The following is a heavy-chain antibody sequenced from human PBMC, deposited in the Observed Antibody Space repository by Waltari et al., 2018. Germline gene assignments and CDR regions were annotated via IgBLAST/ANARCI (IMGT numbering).Heavy chain of an antibody. Sequence: QLVESGGGLVKPGGSLRLSCAASGFTFSYYTLNWVRQAPGKGLEWVSSISSASDFKYYADSLRGRFTISRDNAKNTLFLHMTSPTADDTSIYFCTRDSGLTGVTGGDTFDIWGQGAMVTVSS. CDR3: TRDSGLTGVTGGDTFDI. J-gene: IGHJ3*02. CDR1: GFTFSYYT. V-gene: IGHV3-21*04. CDR2: ISSASDFK. D-gene: IGHD3-10*01.